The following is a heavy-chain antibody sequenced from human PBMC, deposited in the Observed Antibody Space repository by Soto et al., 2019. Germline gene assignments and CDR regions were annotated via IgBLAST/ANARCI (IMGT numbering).Heavy chain of an antibody. Sequence: ASVKVSCKASGYTFTSFDINWVRQASGQGLEWMGWMNPNSGNTIYAQKFQGRVTMTRNTSINTAYMELSSLRSDDTALYYCASVVLSSSYQIIWLGPWGQGTPGTGSS. CDR3: ASVVLSSSYQIIWLGP. CDR1: GYTFTSFD. V-gene: IGHV1-8*01. CDR2: MNPNSGNT. D-gene: IGHD6-6*01. J-gene: IGHJ5*02.